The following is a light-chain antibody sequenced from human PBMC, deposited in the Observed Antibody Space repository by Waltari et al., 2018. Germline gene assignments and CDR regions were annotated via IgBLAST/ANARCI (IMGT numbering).Light chain of an antibody. V-gene: IGKV1-5*03. CDR2: KAS. Sequence: DIQMTQSPSTLSASVGDRVTITCRTSQSISTWLAWYQQKPGKAPKLLIYKASSFENEVPSRFSGSGSGTEFTLTISSLQPDDFATFYCQQYKSYPPTFGGGTKVDIK. J-gene: IGKJ4*01. CDR3: QQYKSYPPT. CDR1: QSISTW.